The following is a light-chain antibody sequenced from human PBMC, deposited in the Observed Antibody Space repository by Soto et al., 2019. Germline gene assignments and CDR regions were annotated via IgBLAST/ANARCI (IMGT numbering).Light chain of an antibody. CDR1: QSVSNNF. V-gene: IGKV3-20*01. Sequence: EIVLTQSPGTLSLSLGERATLSCRASQSVSNNFLAWYQQKPGQAPRLLIYGASSRATGIPDRFSGSGSGTDFTLTISRLETEDFAVYYCQQYGSSPLTFGGGTKVDIK. CDR3: QQYGSSPLT. J-gene: IGKJ4*01. CDR2: GAS.